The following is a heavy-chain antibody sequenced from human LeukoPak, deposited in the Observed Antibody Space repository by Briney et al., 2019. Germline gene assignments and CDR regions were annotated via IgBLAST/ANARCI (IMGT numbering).Heavy chain of an antibody. CDR3: ARAWAYYDFWSGYLGQDWFDP. Sequence: ASVKVSCKASGYTFTSYYMHWVRQAPGQGLEWMGIINPSGGSTSYAQKFQGRVTMTRDTSTSTVYMELSSLRSEDTAVYYCARAWAYYDFWSGYLGQDWFDPWGQGTLVTVSS. J-gene: IGHJ5*02. D-gene: IGHD3-3*01. CDR1: GYTFTSYY. V-gene: IGHV1-46*01. CDR2: INPSGGST.